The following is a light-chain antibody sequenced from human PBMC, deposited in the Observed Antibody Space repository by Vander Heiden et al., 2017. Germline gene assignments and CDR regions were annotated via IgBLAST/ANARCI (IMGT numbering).Light chain of an antibody. Sequence: DIQMTQSPSSLSASVGDRVTITCRASQSISSYLNWYQQKPGKAPKLLIYAAASLQSGVPSRFSGSGSGTDVTLTISSLRPEDFATYYCQQSYSTPRTFGQGTKVEIK. CDR3: QQSYSTPRT. CDR2: AAA. V-gene: IGKV1-39*01. CDR1: QSISSY. J-gene: IGKJ1*01.